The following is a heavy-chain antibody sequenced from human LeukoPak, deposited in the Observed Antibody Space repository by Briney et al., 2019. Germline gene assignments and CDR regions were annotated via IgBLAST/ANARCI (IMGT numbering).Heavy chain of an antibody. D-gene: IGHD3-9*01. CDR3: ARGGGLYYDILTGYYKPHYFDY. Sequence: GASVKVSCKASGYTFTSYGISWVRQAPGQGLEWMGWISVYNGNTNYAQKLQGRVTMTTDTSTSTAYMELRSLRSDDTAVYYCARGGGLYYDILTGYYKPHYFDYWGQGTLVTVSS. CDR2: ISVYNGNT. CDR1: GYTFTSYG. J-gene: IGHJ4*02. V-gene: IGHV1-18*01.